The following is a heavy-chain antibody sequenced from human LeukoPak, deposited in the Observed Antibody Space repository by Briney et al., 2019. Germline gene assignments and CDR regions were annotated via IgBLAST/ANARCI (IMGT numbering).Heavy chain of an antibody. CDR2: ISSSSSYT. CDR1: GFTFSDYY. Sequence: GGSLRLSCAASGFTFSDYYMSWIRQAPGKGLEWVSYISSSSSYTNYADSVKGRFTISRDNAKNSLYLQMNSLRAEDTAVYYCAICGGGACHKGYSDHWGQGTLVTVSS. D-gene: IGHD2-21*01. CDR3: AICGGGACHKGYSDH. V-gene: IGHV3-11*06. J-gene: IGHJ4*02.